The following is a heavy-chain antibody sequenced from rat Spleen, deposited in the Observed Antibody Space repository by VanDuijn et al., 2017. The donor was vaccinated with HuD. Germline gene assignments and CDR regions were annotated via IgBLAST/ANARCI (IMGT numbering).Heavy chain of an antibody. J-gene: IGHJ1*01. CDR1: GYSITSSYR. V-gene: IGHV3-3*01. CDR3: AGNGDYWYFDF. D-gene: IGHD1-1*01. Sequence: EVQLQESGPGLVKPSQSLSLTCSVPGYSITSSYRWNWIRKFPGNKLQWMGFINSAGSTNYNPSLKSRISITRDTSKNQFFLQVNSVTTEDTATYYCAGNGDYWYFDFWGPGTMVTVSS. CDR2: INSAGST.